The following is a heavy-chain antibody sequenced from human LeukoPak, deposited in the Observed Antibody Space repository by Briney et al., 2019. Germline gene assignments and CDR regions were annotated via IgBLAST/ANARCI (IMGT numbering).Heavy chain of an antibody. D-gene: IGHD3-9*01. CDR2: ITGSGGNT. CDR1: GFTFSNNA. J-gene: IGHJ4*02. V-gene: IGHV3-23*01. CDR3: AKWGDYDVLTGYYVSDY. Sequence: HPGGSLRLSCAASGFTFSNNAMSWVRQAPGKGLEWVSAITGSGGNTYYADSVKGRFTISRDNSKNTVFLQMNSLRAEDTAVYYCAKWGDYDVLTGYYVSDYWGQGTLVTVSS.